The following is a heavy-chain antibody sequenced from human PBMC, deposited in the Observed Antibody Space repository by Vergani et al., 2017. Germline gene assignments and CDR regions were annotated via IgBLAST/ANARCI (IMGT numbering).Heavy chain of an antibody. Sequence: QVQLVESGGGVVQRGGSLRLSCATSGFTLSNYDMQWIRQGPGKGLEFVAFIQFDGSNQYYANSVKGRLTLSRDFSKNTRYLQMNSLRTDDTATYYCAKHFRGWGMDYWGQGTQVIVSS. V-gene: IGHV3-30*02. CDR3: AKHFRGWGMDY. J-gene: IGHJ4*02. D-gene: IGHD3-16*01. CDR1: GFTLSNYD. CDR2: IQFDGSNQ.